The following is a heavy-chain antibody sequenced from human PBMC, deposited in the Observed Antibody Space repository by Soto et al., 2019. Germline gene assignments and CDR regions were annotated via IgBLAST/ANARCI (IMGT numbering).Heavy chain of an antibody. D-gene: IGHD3-10*01. V-gene: IGHV4-31*03. CDR3: ARVSRGYYYVDY. Sequence: TSETLSLTCTVSGGSISSGGYSWSWIRQHPGKGLELIGYIYYSGSTYYNPSLKSRVTISVDTSKNQFSLKLSSVTAADTAVYYCARVSRGYYYVDYGGQGTLVTVSS. J-gene: IGHJ4*02. CDR2: IYYSGST. CDR1: GGSISSGGYS.